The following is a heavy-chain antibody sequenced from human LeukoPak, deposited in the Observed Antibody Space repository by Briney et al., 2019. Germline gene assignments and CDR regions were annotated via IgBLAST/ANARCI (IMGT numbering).Heavy chain of an antibody. CDR3: ARETGGGIFGVVTNYYYYYYMDV. Sequence: ASVKVSCKASGYTFTSYGISWVRQAPGQGLEWMGWINPNSGGTNYAQKFQGRVTMTRDTSISTAYMELSRLRSDDTAVYYCARETGGGIFGVVTNYYYYYYMDVWGKGTTVTVSS. CDR2: INPNSGGT. CDR1: GYTFTSYG. V-gene: IGHV1-2*02. J-gene: IGHJ6*03. D-gene: IGHD3-3*01.